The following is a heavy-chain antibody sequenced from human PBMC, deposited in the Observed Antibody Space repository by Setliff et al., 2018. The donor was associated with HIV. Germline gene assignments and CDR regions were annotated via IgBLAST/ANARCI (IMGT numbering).Heavy chain of an antibody. J-gene: IGHJ6*02. Sequence: LPETLSLTCTVSGDSISSHYWSWIRQPPGKGLEWIGTMYSSGRVSYNSSLKTRVTISGDTSKNHFSLNMTSVTAADTAVYYCARPVSKYFYAMDVWGLGTTVTVSS. CDR2: MYSSGRV. CDR1: GDSISSHY. CDR3: ARPVSKYFYAMDV. V-gene: IGHV4-59*11.